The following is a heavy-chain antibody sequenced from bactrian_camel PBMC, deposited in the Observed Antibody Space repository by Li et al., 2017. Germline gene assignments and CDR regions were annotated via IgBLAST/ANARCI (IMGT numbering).Heavy chain of an antibody. CDR2: IKYSGST. D-gene: IGHD6*01. J-gene: IGHJ4*01. CDR1: LAMRC. Sequence: HVQLVESGGGSAQAGGSLRLSCTASLAMRCLGWFRQVPGKAREGVAVIKYSGSTTYADSVKGRFIISQDNAKKTVYLQMTGLKPEDTAMYYCAASSKYGNCREVRTYDYWGQGTQVTVS. CDR3: AASSKYGNCREVRTYDY. V-gene: IGHV3S53*01.